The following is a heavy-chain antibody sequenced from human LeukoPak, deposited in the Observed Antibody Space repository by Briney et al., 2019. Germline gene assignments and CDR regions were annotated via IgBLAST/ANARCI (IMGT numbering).Heavy chain of an antibody. V-gene: IGHV4-39*07. CDR1: GGSISSSSYY. J-gene: IGHJ4*02. CDR3: ARDGTTYGSGSYDY. D-gene: IGHD3-10*01. Sequence: SETLSLTCTVSGGSISSSSYYWGWIRQPPEKGLEWIGSIYYSGSTYYNPSLKSRVTISVDTSKNQFSLKLNSVTAADTAVYYCARDGTTYGSGSYDYWGQGTLVTVSS. CDR2: IYYSGST.